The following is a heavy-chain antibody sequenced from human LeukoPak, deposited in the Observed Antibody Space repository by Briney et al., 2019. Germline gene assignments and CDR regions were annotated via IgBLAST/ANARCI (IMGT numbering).Heavy chain of an antibody. CDR1: GGSISSGDYY. CDR2: IYYSGST. CDR3: ARDYDFWSGYYQNWFDP. V-gene: IGHV4-30-4*08. D-gene: IGHD3-3*01. Sequence: SQTLSLTCTVSGGSISSGDYYWSWIRQPPGKGLEWIGYIYYSGSTYYNPSLKSRVTISVDTSKNQFSLKLSSVTAADTAVYYCARDYDFWSGYYQNWFDPWGQGTLVTVSS. J-gene: IGHJ5*02.